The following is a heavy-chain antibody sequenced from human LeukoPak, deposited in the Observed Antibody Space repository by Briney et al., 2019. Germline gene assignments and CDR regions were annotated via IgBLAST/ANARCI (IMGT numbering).Heavy chain of an antibody. Sequence: SETLSLTCTVSGGSINSSSYYWGWIRQPPGKGLEWIGSIFYSGNTYDNPSLKSRVTISVDTSKNQFSLKLNSVSAADTAVYYCARHRSKWLQSSFDYWGQGTLVTVSS. CDR3: ARHRSKWLQSSFDY. J-gene: IGHJ4*02. V-gene: IGHV4-39*01. D-gene: IGHD5-24*01. CDR2: IFYSGNT. CDR1: GGSINSSSYY.